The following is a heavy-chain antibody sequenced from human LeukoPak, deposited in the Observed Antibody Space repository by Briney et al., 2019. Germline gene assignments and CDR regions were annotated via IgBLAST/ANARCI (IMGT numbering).Heavy chain of an antibody. J-gene: IGHJ4*02. D-gene: IGHD5-18*01. V-gene: IGHV3-74*01. CDR2: INRDGSRT. Sequence: GGSLRLSCAASVVTLSSYWMHWVRQAPGKGLMWVSRINRDGSRTDYADSVKGRFTISRDDAKNTLYLQVNSLRAEDTAVYFCARGGSDTAMAHDYWGQGTLVTVSS. CDR3: ARGGSDTAMAHDY. CDR1: VVTLSSYW.